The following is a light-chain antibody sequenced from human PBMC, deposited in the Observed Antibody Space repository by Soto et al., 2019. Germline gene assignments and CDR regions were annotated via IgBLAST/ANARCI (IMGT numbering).Light chain of an antibody. V-gene: IGKV1-39*01. CDR3: QHSYSTPA. CDR2: ATS. Sequence: DLQMTQSPSSLSASVGDRVTITCRASQTISSPLSWYQQKPGKVPKLLIYATSRLQSGVPSRFSGSRSGTDFTLTISSLQPEDFANYYCQHSYSTPAFGQGTRLEIK. CDR1: QTISSP. J-gene: IGKJ5*01.